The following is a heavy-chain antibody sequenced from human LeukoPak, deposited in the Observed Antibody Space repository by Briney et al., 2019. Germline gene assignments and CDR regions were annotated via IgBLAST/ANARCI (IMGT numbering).Heavy chain of an antibody. J-gene: IGHJ4*02. CDR3: ARVAGIPYDY. Sequence: PSETLSLTCTVSGSSTSGSSYYWAWIRQPPGKGLEWIGSIYYGGSTYYNPSLKSRVTISVDTSKNQFSLRVSSVTAADTAVYYCARVAGIPYDYWGQGTLVTVSS. CDR2: IYYGGST. CDR1: GSSTSGSSYY. V-gene: IGHV4-39*01. D-gene: IGHD2-2*02.